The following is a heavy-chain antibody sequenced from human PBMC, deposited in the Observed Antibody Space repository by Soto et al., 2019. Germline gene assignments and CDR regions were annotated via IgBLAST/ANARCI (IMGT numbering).Heavy chain of an antibody. Sequence: GEALKISCRGSGYTFSNHWIAWGRQTPGKGLEWMGIIYPGDSESRYSPSFQGQVTISVDKSITTAYLQWSSLKASDTAMYYCARASTGWPNWFDSWGQGXLVTVPS. CDR1: GYTFSNHW. CDR2: IYPGDSES. J-gene: IGHJ5*01. D-gene: IGHD6-19*01. CDR3: ARASTGWPNWFDS. V-gene: IGHV5-51*01.